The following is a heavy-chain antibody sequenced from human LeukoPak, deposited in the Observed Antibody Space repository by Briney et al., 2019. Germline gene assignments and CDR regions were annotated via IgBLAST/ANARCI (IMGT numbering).Heavy chain of an antibody. CDR1: GFTVSYNY. CDR3: ARGMYGSGTYYIGDAFDI. Sequence: GGSLRLSCAVSGFTVSYNYMSWVRLAPGKGLEWVATIYRGGGTYYADSVKGRFTISRDNAENMLYLQMNSLRDEDTALYYCARGMYGSGTYYIGDAFDIWGRGTMVTVSS. D-gene: IGHD3-10*01. V-gene: IGHV3-53*01. J-gene: IGHJ3*02. CDR2: IYRGGGT.